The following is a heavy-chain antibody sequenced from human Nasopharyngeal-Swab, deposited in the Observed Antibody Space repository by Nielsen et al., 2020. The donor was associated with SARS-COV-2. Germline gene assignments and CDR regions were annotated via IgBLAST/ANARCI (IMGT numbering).Heavy chain of an antibody. CDR3: AAAPSGDYGGY. V-gene: IGHV3-33*01. Sequence: GESLKISCAAPGFTFSNYGMHWVRQAPGKGLEWVALRWYDGSNKYYAGSVKGRFTISRDNSKNTLYLQMNSLRADDTAVYYCAAAPSGDYGGYWGQGTLVTVSS. CDR2: RWYDGSNK. CDR1: GFTFSNYG. J-gene: IGHJ4*02. D-gene: IGHD4-23*01.